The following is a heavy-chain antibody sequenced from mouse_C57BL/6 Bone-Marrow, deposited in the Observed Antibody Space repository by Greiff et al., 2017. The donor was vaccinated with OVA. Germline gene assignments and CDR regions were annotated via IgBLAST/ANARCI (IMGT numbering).Heavy chain of an antibody. Sequence: VQLQQSGPELVKPGASVKIPCKASGYTFTDYNMDWVKQSHGQSLEWIGDINPNNGGTNYNQKFKGKATLTVDKSSSTAYMELRSLTSEDTAVYYCVILFYYCAYWGQGTTLTVSS. J-gene: IGHJ2*01. CDR1: GYTFTDYN. V-gene: IGHV1-18*01. D-gene: IGHD2-10*02. CDR3: VILFYYCAY. CDR2: INPNNGGT.